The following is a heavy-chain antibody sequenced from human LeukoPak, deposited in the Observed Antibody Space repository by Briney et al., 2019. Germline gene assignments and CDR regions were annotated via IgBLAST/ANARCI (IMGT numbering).Heavy chain of an antibody. CDR3: AREKMEVGYYGLDV. J-gene: IGHJ6*02. CDR2: IIPILNIP. CDR1: GGTFDNSA. D-gene: IGHD1-1*01. V-gene: IGHV1-69*04. Sequence: SVKVSCKASGGTFDNSAINWVRQAPGQGLEWMGRIIPILNIPNYAQKLQGRVTIAADKSTSTAYMELSSLRSDDTAVYYCAREKMEVGYYGLDVWGQGTTATVSS.